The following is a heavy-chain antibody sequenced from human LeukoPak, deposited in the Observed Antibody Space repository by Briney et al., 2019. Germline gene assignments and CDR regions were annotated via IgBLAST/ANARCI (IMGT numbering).Heavy chain of an antibody. CDR2: ISGSGGST. J-gene: IGHJ3*02. CDR3: AKNIVVVPAANRDAFDI. D-gene: IGHD2-2*01. V-gene: IGHV3-23*01. Sequence: GGSLRLSFAASGFTFSSYAMSWVRQAPGKGLEWVSAISGSGGSTYYADSVKGRFTISRDNSKNTLYLQMNSLRAEDTAVYCCAKNIVVVPAANRDAFDIWGQGTMVTVSS. CDR1: GFTFSSYA.